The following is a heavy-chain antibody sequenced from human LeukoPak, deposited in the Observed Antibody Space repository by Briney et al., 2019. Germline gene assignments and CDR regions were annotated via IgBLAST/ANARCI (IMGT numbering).Heavy chain of an antibody. CDR2: ITPSDGA. D-gene: IGHD5-24*01. V-gene: IGHV1-2*02. Sequence: ASVKVSCKSSGYTLTAYALHWVRQAPGQGLEWMGWITPSDGANYAQKFQGRVTMTRDTSMSTAYMDLNRLTSDDTAVYFCARDRYGDGFAHFDYWGQGTLVTVSS. CDR1: GYTLTAYA. J-gene: IGHJ4*02. CDR3: ARDRYGDGFAHFDY.